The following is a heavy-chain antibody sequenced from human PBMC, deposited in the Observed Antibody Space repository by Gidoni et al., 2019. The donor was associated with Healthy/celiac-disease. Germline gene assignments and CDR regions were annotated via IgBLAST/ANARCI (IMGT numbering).Heavy chain of an antibody. D-gene: IGHD3-10*01. CDR1: GCTFSSYG. CDR2: ISNDGSNK. CDR3: AKGSIKAQALIWFGELIGAFDI. V-gene: IGHV3-30*18. J-gene: IGHJ3*02. Sequence: QVQLVESGGGVVQPGRSLRLPCAASGCTFSSYGRHWVRQAPGKGLEWVAVISNDGSNKYYADSVKGRFTISRDNSKNTLYLQMNSLRAEDTAVYYCAKGSIKAQALIWFGELIGAFDIWGQGTMVTVSS.